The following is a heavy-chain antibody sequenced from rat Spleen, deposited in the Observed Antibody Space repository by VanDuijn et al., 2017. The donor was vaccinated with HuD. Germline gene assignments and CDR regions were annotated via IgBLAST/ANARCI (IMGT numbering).Heavy chain of an antibody. CDR2: ISTGGGNT. D-gene: IGHD5-1*01. CDR3: ARHLNWVHYFDY. CDR1: GFTFSSFP. V-gene: IGHV5S13*01. J-gene: IGHJ2*01. Sequence: EVQLVESGGGLVQPGRSLKLSCAASGFTFSSFPMAWVRQAPTKGLEWVASISTGGGNTYYRDSVKGRFTISRDNAKNTQYLQMDSLRSEDTATYYCARHLNWVHYFDYWGQGVMVTVSS.